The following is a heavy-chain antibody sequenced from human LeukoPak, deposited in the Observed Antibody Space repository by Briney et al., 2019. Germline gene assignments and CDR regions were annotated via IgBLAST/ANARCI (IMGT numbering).Heavy chain of an antibody. CDR2: TSGSGGST. D-gene: IGHD4-17*01. V-gene: IGHV3-23*01. CDR3: ANSGGVTTPFDY. CDR1: GFTFSSYA. Sequence: GGSLRLSCAASGFTFSSYAMSWVRQAPGKGLEWVSATSGSGGSTYYADSVKGRFTISRDNSKNTLYLQMNSLRAEDTAVYYCANSGGVTTPFDYWGQGTLVTVSS. J-gene: IGHJ4*02.